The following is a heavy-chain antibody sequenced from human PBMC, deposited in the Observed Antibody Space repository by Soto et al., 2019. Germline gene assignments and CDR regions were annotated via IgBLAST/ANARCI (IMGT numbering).Heavy chain of an antibody. CDR3: ASGRPKEYYYDSSGYFPFDY. V-gene: IGHV4-59*01. Sequence: PSETLSLTCTVSGGSISSYYWSWIRQPPGKGLEWIGYIYYSGSTNYNPPLKSRVTISVDTSKNQFSLKLSSVTAADTAVYYCASGRPKEYYYDSSGYFPFDYWGQGTLVTVSS. CDR2: IYYSGST. J-gene: IGHJ4*02. D-gene: IGHD3-22*01. CDR1: GGSISSYY.